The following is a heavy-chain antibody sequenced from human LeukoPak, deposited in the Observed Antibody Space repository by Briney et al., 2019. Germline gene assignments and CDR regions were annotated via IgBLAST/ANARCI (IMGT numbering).Heavy chain of an antibody. J-gene: IGHJ3*02. CDR2: IYYTGNT. D-gene: IGHD3-10*01. CDR3: TKSDGYGLIRI. CDR1: GDSIIGYY. V-gene: IGHV4-39*07. Sequence: SETLSLTCSVSGDSIIGYYWGWIRQPPGKGLEWIGNIYYTGNTYYNSSLKSRVTISLDTSKNQFSLKVISMTAADTAAYYCTKSDGYGLIRICGRGTMVTVSS.